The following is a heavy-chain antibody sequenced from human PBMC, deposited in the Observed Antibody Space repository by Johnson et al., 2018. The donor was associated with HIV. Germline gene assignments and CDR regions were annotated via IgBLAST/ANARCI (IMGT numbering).Heavy chain of an antibody. Sequence: VQLVESGGGLMQPGGSLRLSCEASGLIVSDNYMNWVRQAPGKGLEWVSALYAGGPTYYADPVEGRFTISRDSSKNTVYLQMNSLRAEDTAMYYCARGTTVADGTCTFDIWGQGTMVTVSS. J-gene: IGHJ3*02. CDR3: ARGTTVADGTCTFDI. D-gene: IGHD4-11*01. CDR1: GLIVSDNY. V-gene: IGHV3-53*01. CDR2: LYAGGPT.